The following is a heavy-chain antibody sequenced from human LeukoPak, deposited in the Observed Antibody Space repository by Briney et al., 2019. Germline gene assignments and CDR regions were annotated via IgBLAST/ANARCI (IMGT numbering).Heavy chain of an antibody. CDR1: GFTFTGHS. J-gene: IGHJ4*02. CDR2: VADDEKTI. D-gene: IGHD5-12*01. CDR3: ARGPSGYHNT. Sequence: PGGSLRPSCVASGFTFTGHSMHWVRQAPGKGLEWVAVVADDEKTIFYADSLKGRFTVSRDNSKNTLYLQMNSLRAEDTAVYYCARGPSGYHNTGGQGTLVTVSS. V-gene: IGHV3-30*14.